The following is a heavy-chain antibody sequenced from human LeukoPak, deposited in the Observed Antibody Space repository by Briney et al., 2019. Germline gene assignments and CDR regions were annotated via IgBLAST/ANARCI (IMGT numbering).Heavy chain of an antibody. D-gene: IGHD4-17*01. CDR3: ARRAGEYSHPYDY. J-gene: IGHJ4*02. Sequence: GGSLRLSCTVSGFTVSSNSMSWVRQAPGKGLEWVSFIYSGGNTHYSDAVKGRFTISRDNSKNTLYLQMNSLRAEDTAVYYCARRAGEYSHPYDYWGQGTLVTVSS. V-gene: IGHV3-53*01. CDR1: GFTVSSNS. CDR2: IYSGGNT.